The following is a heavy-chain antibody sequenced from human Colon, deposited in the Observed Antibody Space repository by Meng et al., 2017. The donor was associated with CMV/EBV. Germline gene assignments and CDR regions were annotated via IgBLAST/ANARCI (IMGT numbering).Heavy chain of an antibody. J-gene: IGHJ5*02. D-gene: IGHD1-7*01. CDR1: GFTFDDYA. Sequence: SLKISCAASGFTFDDYAMHWVRQAPGKGLEWVSGISWNSGSIGYADSVKGRFTISRDNAKNSLYLQMNSLRAEDTALYYCAKDRVASLNYNWFDPWGQGTLVTVSS. CDR3: AKDRVASLNYNWFDP. CDR2: ISWNSGSI. V-gene: IGHV3-9*01.